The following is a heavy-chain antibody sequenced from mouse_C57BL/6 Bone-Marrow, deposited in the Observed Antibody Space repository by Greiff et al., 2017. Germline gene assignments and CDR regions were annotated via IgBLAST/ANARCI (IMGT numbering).Heavy chain of an antibody. CDR3: GNYYFDY. V-gene: IGHV5-17*01. CDR2: ISSGSSTI. Sequence: VQLKQSGGGLVKPGGSLKLSCAASGFTFSDYGMHWVRQAPEKGLEWVAYISSGSSTIYYADTVKGRFTISRDNAKNTLFLQMTSLRSEDTAMYYCGNYYFDYWGQGTTLTVSS. D-gene: IGHD2-1*01. J-gene: IGHJ2*01. CDR1: GFTFSDYG.